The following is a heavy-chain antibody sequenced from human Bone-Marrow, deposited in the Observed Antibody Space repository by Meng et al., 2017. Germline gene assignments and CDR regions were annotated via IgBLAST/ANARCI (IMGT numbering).Heavy chain of an antibody. D-gene: IGHD4-11*01. Sequence: GSLRLSCAVYGGSFSGYYWSWIRQPPGKGLEWIGEINHSGSTNYNPSLESRATISVDTSQNNLSLKLSSVTAADSAVYYCARGPTTMAHDSDYWGQGTLVTVSS. CDR1: GGSFSGYY. CDR2: INHSGST. V-gene: IGHV4-34*01. J-gene: IGHJ4*02. CDR3: ARGPTTMAHDSDY.